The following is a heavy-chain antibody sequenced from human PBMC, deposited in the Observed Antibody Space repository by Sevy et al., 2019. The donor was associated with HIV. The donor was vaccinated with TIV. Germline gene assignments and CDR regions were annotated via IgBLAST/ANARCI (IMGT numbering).Heavy chain of an antibody. CDR3: AKDRRYGDIGLFDY. V-gene: IGHV3-23*01. CDR2: ISGRGDTT. J-gene: IGHJ4*02. Sequence: GGSRLSCAASGFTFSSYAMSWVRQAPGKGLEWVSVISGRGDTTYYADSVKGRFTLSRDNSKNTLYLQMNSLRVDDTAVYYCAKDRRYGDIGLFDYWGQGTLVTVSS. CDR1: GFTFSSYA. D-gene: IGHD4-17*01.